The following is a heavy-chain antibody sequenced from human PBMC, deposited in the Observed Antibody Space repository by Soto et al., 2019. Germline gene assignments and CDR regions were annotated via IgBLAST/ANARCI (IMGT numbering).Heavy chain of an antibody. J-gene: IGHJ4*02. Sequence: PGGSLRLSCAASGFTFDDYAMHWARQAPGKGLEWVSAISWNSGSIGYADSVKGRFTISRDNAKNSLCLQMNSLRPDDTALYYCAKAPGGARAAYFDYWGQGTLVTVSS. CDR2: ISWNSGSI. V-gene: IGHV3-9*01. D-gene: IGHD3-10*01. CDR3: AKAPGGARAAYFDY. CDR1: GFTFDDYA.